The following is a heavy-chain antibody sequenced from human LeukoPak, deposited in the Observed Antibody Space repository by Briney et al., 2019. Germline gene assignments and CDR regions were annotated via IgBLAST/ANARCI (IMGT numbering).Heavy chain of an antibody. D-gene: IGHD2-2*02. CDR2: INHSGST. J-gene: IGHJ4*02. Sequence: PSETLSLTCAVYGGSFGGYYWSWIRQPPGKGLEWIGEINHSGSTNYNPSLKSRVTISVDTSKNQFSLKLSSVTAADTAVYYCARAWAQYQLLYGFDYWGQGTLVTVSS. CDR1: GGSFGGYY. CDR3: ARAWAQYQLLYGFDY. V-gene: IGHV4-34*09.